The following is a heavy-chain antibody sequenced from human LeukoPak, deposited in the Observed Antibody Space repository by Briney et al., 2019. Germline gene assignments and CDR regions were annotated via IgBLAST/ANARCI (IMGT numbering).Heavy chain of an antibody. CDR3: ARDLRWSHYWYFDL. J-gene: IGHJ2*01. Sequence: PGGSLRLSCAASGITFSRFWMSWVRQAPGKGLEWVAIIKQDGSEKYYVDSVKGRFTISRDNSKNTLYLQMNSLRAEDTAVYYCARDLRWSHYWYFDLWGRGTLVTVSS. V-gene: IGHV3-7*01. CDR1: GITFSRFW. D-gene: IGHD2-15*01. CDR2: IKQDGSEK.